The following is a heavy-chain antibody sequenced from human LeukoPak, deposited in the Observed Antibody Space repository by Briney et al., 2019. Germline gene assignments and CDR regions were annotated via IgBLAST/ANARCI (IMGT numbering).Heavy chain of an antibody. CDR3: ARDRYSSGWDAFDI. J-gene: IGHJ3*02. CDR2: IYHSGST. D-gene: IGHD6-19*01. V-gene: IGHV4-34*01. Sequence: SETLSLTCAVSGGSFSGYYWSWIRQPPGKGLEWIGEIYHSGSTNYNPSLKSRVTISVDKSKNQFSLKLSSVTAADTAVYYCARDRYSSGWDAFDIWGQGTMVTVSS. CDR1: GGSFSGYY.